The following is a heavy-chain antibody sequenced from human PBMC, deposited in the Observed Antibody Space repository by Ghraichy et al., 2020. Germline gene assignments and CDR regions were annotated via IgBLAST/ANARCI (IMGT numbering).Heavy chain of an antibody. CDR1: GYTFTSYD. CDR3: ATHTLTPYCVFWGGYFSSAGNDV. V-gene: IGHV1-8*01. CDR2: MNPNSGKT. D-gene: IGHD3-3*01. J-gene: IGHJ6*02. Sequence: ASVKVSCKASGYTFTSYDINWVRQATGQGLEWMGWMNPNSGKTGYAQKFQGRVTMTRNTSISTAYMELSSLRSEDTAVYYCATHTLTPYCVFWGGYFSSAGNDVCSQGPTVTVSS.